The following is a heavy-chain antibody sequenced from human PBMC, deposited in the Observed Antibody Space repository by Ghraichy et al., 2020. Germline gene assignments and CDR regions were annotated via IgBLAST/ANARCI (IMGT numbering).Heavy chain of an antibody. CDR3: AHRVKMGWFGAVGWFDP. D-gene: IGHD3-10*01. CDR1: GFSLSTSGVG. J-gene: IGHJ5*02. V-gene: IGHV2-5*02. Sequence: SGPTLVKPTQTLTLTCTFSGFSLSTSGVGVGWIRQPPGKALEWLALIYWDDDKRYSPSLKSRLTITKDTSKNQVVLTMTNMDPVDTATYYCAHRVKMGWFGAVGWFDPWGQGTLVTVSS. CDR2: IYWDDDK.